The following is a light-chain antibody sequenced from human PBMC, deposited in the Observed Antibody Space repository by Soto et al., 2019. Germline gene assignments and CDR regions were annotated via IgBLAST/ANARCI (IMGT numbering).Light chain of an antibody. CDR2: GAS. CDR3: QQYNNWPWT. Sequence: EIVMTQSPATLSVSPGERATLSCRASQSVSSNLAWYQRKPGQAPRLLIYGASTRATGIPARFSGSGSGTEFTLTISSLQSEDFAVYYCQQYNNWPWTFGQGTKAEIK. V-gene: IGKV3-15*01. CDR1: QSVSSN. J-gene: IGKJ1*01.